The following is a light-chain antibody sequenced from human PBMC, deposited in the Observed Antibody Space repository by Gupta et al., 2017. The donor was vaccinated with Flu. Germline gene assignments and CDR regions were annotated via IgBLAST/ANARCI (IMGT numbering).Light chain of an antibody. CDR2: EVS. V-gene: IGLV2-14*01. J-gene: IGLJ3*02. Sequence: QSALTQPASVSGSPGQSITISCSGTSSDVGAFNYVSWYQQYPGNAPKLMIYEVSNRPSGVSNRFSGSKSGNTASLAISGLQAEDEADYYCSSYTSSSTWVFGGGTKLTVL. CDR1: SSDVGAFNY. CDR3: SSYTSSSTWV.